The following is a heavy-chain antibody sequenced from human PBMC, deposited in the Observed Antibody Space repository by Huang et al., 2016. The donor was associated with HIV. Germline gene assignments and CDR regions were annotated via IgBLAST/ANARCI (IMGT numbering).Heavy chain of an antibody. J-gene: IGHJ3*02. CDR2: INHSGIT. V-gene: IGHV4-34*01. Sequence: QVQLQQWGAGLLKPSETLSLTCAVYGGSFSGYYWSWIRQSPGKGLEWIGEINHSGITNDNPSLKSRLTISVDTSKNQFSLKLSSVTAADTAVYYCARERMMSWLDDHDAFDIWGQGTMVTVSS. CDR3: ARERMMSWLDDHDAFDI. D-gene: IGHD1-1*01. CDR1: GGSFSGYY.